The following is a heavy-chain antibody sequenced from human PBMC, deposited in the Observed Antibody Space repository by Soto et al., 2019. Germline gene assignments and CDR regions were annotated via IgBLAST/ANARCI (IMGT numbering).Heavy chain of an antibody. Sequence: PGGSLRLSCAASGFTFSNHAMSWVRQAPGKGLEWVSLISGSGGNTNYADSVRGRFTISRDNSKKTVYLQMNSLRPEDTAVYYCAKDSGYQLPDNYFYYGLDVWGQGTTVTVSS. CDR3: AKDSGYQLPDNYFYYGLDV. CDR2: ISGSGGNT. D-gene: IGHD2-2*01. J-gene: IGHJ6*02. CDR1: GFTFSNHA. V-gene: IGHV3-23*01.